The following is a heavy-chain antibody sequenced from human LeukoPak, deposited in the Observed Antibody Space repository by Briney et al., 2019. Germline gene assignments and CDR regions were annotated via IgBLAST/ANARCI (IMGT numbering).Heavy chain of an antibody. V-gene: IGHV4-59*01. J-gene: IGHJ5*02. D-gene: IGHD3-10*01. CDR2: IYYSGST. Sequence: SETLSLTCTVSGGSISSYYWSWIRQPPGKGLEWIGYIYYSGSTNYNPSLKSRVTISVDTSKNQSSLKLSSVTAADTAVYYCARVSSTYYYGSGSYGWFDPWGQGTLVTVSS. CDR3: ARVSSTYYYGSGSYGWFDP. CDR1: GGSISSYY.